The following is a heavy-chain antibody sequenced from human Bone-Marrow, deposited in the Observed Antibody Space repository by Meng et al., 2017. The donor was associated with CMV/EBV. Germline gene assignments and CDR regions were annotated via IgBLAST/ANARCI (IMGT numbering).Heavy chain of an antibody. CDR3: AREQPVLLQAVATEGGAFDI. CDR1: GDTFSRYT. Sequence: SVKVSCKASGDTFSRYTISWVRQAPGQGLEWMGRIIPILGIANYEQKFQGRVTITADKSTSTAYMELSSLRSEDTAVYYCAREQPVLLQAVATEGGAFDIWGQGTMITVSS. CDR2: IIPILGIA. V-gene: IGHV1-69*04. J-gene: IGHJ3*02. D-gene: IGHD5-12*01.